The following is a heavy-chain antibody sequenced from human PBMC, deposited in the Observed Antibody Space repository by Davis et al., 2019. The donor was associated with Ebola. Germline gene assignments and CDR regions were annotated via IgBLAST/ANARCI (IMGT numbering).Heavy chain of an antibody. CDR1: GGSISSHY. J-gene: IGHJ3*02. D-gene: IGHD3-16*02. CDR2: INHSGST. V-gene: IGHV4-34*01. CDR3: ARANYDYIWGSYRPHAFDI. Sequence: PGGSLRLPCTVPGGSISSHYWSRIRQPPGKGLEWIGEINHSGSTNYNPSLKSRVTISVDTSKNQFSLKRSSVTAADTAVYYCARANYDYIWGSYRPHAFDIWGQGTMVTVSS.